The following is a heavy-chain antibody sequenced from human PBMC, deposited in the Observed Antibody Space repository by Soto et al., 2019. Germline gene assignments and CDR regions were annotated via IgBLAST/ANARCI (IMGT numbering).Heavy chain of an antibody. CDR2: ISGSGGST. D-gene: IGHD3-10*01. J-gene: IGHJ4*02. V-gene: IGHV3-23*01. CDR3: AKEGLWFGGFRVY. CDR1: GFTFSSYA. Sequence: EVQLLESGGGLVQPGGSLRLSCAASGFTFSSYAMSWVRQAPGKGLEWVSAISGSGGSTYYADSGKGRFTISRDNSNNTLYLQMNSLRAEDTAVYYCAKEGLWFGGFRVYWGQGTLVTVSS.